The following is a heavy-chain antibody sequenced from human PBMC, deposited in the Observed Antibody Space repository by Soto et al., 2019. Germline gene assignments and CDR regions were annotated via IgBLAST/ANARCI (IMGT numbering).Heavy chain of an antibody. CDR2: ISYDGSNK. CDR3: AKADYYDSSVLDY. Sequence: QVQLVESGGGVVQPGRSLRLSCAASGFTFSSYGMHWVRQAPGKGLEWVAVISYDGSNKYYADSVKGRFTISRDNSKNTLYLQMNRLRAEDTAVYYCAKADYYDSSVLDYWGQGNLVTVSS. J-gene: IGHJ4*02. V-gene: IGHV3-30*18. D-gene: IGHD3-22*01. CDR1: GFTFSSYG.